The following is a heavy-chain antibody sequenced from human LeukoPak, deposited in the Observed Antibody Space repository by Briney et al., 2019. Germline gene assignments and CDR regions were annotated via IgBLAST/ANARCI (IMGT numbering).Heavy chain of an antibody. CDR1: GYTFTSHW. J-gene: IGHJ5*02. CDR3: ARFDSSSGLGAPGIGNWFDP. CDR2: IYPGDSDT. D-gene: IGHD6-13*01. V-gene: IGHV5-51*01. Sequence: GESLKISCEGSGYTFTSHWIGWVRQMPGKGLEWMGIIYPGDSDTRYSPSFQGQVTISADKSISTAYLQWSSLKASDTAMYYRARFDSSSGLGAPGIGNWFDPWGQGTLVTVSS.